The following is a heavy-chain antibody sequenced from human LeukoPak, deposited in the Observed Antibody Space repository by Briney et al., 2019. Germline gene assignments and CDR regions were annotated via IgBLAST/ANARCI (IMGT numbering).Heavy chain of an antibody. Sequence: GGSLRLSCAASGFTFSGFWMHWVRQAPGKGLEWVSYISSSGSTIYCADSVKGRFTISRDNAKNSLYLQMNSLRAEDTAVYYCASGYLLLHFDYWGQGTLVTVSS. CDR3: ASGYLLLHFDY. J-gene: IGHJ4*02. CDR2: ISSSGSTI. D-gene: IGHD2-2*01. CDR1: GFTFSGFW. V-gene: IGHV3-48*04.